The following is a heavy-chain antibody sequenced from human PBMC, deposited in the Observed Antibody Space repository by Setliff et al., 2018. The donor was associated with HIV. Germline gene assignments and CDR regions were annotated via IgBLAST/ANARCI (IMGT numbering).Heavy chain of an antibody. V-gene: IGHV4-38-2*02. Sequence: PSETLSLTCTVSGYSINSAYYWGWIRQPPGKGLEWIGTIYHSGTTYYNPSLKSRVTISVDTSKNHFSLKLTSVTAADTAVYYCARDWNHYFYYMDVWGKGTTVTVSS. J-gene: IGHJ6*03. CDR3: ARDWNHYFYYMDV. D-gene: IGHD1-1*01. CDR2: IYHSGTT. CDR1: GYSINSAYY.